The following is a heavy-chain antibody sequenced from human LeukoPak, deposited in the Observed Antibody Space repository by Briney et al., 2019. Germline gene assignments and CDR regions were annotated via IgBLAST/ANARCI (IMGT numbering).Heavy chain of an antibody. CDR1: GGTFSSYA. CDR2: IIPIFGTA. CDR3: ARGDYDFWSGFSGTPNWFDP. D-gene: IGHD3-3*01. J-gene: IGHJ5*02. Sequence: SVKVSCKASGGTFSSYAISWVRQAPGQGLEWMGGIIPIFGTANYAQKFQGRVTITADKSTSTAYMELSSLRSEDTAVYYCARGDYDFWSGFSGTPNWFDPWGQGTLVTVSS. V-gene: IGHV1-69*06.